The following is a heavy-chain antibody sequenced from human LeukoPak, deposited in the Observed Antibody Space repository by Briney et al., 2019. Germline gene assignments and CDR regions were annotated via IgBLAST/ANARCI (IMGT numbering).Heavy chain of an antibody. D-gene: IGHD2-21*02. V-gene: IGHV1-69*13. J-gene: IGHJ4*02. CDR2: IIPIFGTA. CDR1: GGTFTSYT. CDR3: ASGKVTAIGVTDY. Sequence: WASVKVSCKASGGTFTSYTISWVRQAPGQGLGWMGGIIPIFGTANYAQKFQGRVTITADESTSTAYMELSSLRSEDTAVYYCASGKVTAIGVTDYWGQGTLVTVSS.